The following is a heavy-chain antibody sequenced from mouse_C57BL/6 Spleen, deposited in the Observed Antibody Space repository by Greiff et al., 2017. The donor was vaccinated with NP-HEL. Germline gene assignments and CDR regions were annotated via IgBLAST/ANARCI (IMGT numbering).Heavy chain of an antibody. CDR1: GFNIKDTS. V-gene: IGHV14-3*02. CDR3: ARMNA. J-gene: IGHJ2*01. CDR2: IDPANGNT. Sequence: EVQLQQSGAELVKPGASVKLSCTASGFNIKDTSMHWVKQRPDQGLEWIGRIDPANGNTKYDPKFPGKATITADPSSNTAYLQLSSLTSEDTAVYYCARMNAWGQGTTLTVSS.